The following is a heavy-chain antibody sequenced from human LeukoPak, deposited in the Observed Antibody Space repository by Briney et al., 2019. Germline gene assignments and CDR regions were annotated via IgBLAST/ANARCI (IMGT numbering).Heavy chain of an antibody. CDR1: GGSISPYY. CDR2: IYYSGNT. V-gene: IGHV4-59*12. J-gene: IGHJ5*02. Sequence: SETLSLTCTVSGGSISPYYWSWIRQPPGKGLEWIGYIYYSGNTNYNPSLKSRVTMSLDTSKNHFSLKLRSVTAADTAVYYCARDSGTTGEVKFDPWGQGTLVTVSS. D-gene: IGHD1-7*01. CDR3: ARDSGTTGEVKFDP.